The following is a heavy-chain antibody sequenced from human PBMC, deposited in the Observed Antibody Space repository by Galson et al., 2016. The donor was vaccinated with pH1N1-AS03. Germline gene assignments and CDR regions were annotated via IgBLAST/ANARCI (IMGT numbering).Heavy chain of an antibody. D-gene: IGHD1-26*01. CDR2: IIPIFGTV. CDR3: ASRSKSGTLGAFDI. Sequence: SVKVSCKASGGTFNSYAISWVRQAPGQGLEWMGGIIPIFGTVNFAQRFQGRLTITADESTSTAYMDLSSLRSDDTAVYFCASRSKSGTLGAFDIWGPGTLVIVSS. V-gene: IGHV1-69*13. CDR1: GGTFNSYA. J-gene: IGHJ3*02.